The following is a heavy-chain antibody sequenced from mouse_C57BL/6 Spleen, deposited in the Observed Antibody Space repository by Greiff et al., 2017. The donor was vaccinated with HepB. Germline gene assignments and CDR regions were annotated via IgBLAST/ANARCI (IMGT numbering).Heavy chain of an antibody. V-gene: IGHV1-22*01. CDR3: ARRTGTFYFDY. J-gene: IGHJ2*01. CDR2: INPNNGGT. D-gene: IGHD4-1*01. Sequence: EVKLVESGPELVKPGASVKMSCKASGYTFTDYNMHWVKQSHGKSLEWIGYINPNNGGTSYNQKFKGKATLTVNKSSSTAYMELRSLTSEDSAVYYCARRTGTFYFDYWGQGTTLTVSS. CDR1: GYTFTDYN.